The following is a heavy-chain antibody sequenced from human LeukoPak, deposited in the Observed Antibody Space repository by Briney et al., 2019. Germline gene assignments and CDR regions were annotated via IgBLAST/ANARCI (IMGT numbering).Heavy chain of an antibody. V-gene: IGHV3-7*01. Sequence: GGSLRLSCAASGFTFSSYWMSWVRQAPGKGLEWVANIKQDGSEKYYVDSVKGRFTISRDNAKNSLYLQMNSLRAEDTAVYYCARDWRYDFWSGYYGYWGQGALVTVSS. CDR1: GFTFSSYW. J-gene: IGHJ4*02. D-gene: IGHD3-3*01. CDR3: ARDWRYDFWSGYYGY. CDR2: IKQDGSEK.